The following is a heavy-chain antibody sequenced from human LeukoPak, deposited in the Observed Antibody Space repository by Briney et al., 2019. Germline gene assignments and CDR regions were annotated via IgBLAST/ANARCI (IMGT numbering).Heavy chain of an antibody. Sequence: ASVKVSCKASGGTFSIYAISWVRQAPGQGLEWMGRIIPILGIANYAQKFQGRVTITADKSTSTAYMELSSLRSEDTAVYYCARDDIVVVVAATRYYYYGMDVWGQGTTVTVSS. CDR3: ARDDIVVVVAATRYYYYGMDV. CDR2: IIPILGIA. J-gene: IGHJ6*02. D-gene: IGHD2-15*01. V-gene: IGHV1-69*04. CDR1: GGTFSIYA.